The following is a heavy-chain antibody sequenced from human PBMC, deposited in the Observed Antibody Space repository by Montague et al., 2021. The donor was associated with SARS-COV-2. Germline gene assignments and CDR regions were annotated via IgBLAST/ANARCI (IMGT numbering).Heavy chain of an antibody. J-gene: IGHJ6*03. D-gene: IGHD4-23*01. CDR3: ARGGGNILTNYYYYYLDV. V-gene: IGHV4-34*01. CDR2: INRRGNT. CDR1: GGSFSGWY. Sequence: SETLSLTCAVYGGSFSGWYWSWVRQPPGTGLEWIGEINRRGNTIYNPSLKSRVTISEDTSKSQFSLKLSSVTAADTAVYYCARGGGNILTNYYYYYLDVWGTGTTVTVSS.